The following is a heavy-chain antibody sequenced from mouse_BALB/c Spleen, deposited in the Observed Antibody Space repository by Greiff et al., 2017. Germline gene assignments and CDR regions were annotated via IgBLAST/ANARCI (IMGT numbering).Heavy chain of an antibody. J-gene: IGHJ3*01. CDR2: INSNGGST. CDR1: GFTFSSYG. CDR3: AREDSGGKGFAY. V-gene: IGHV5-6-3*01. Sequence: EVKVVESGGGLVQPGGSLKLSCAASGFTFSSYGMSWVRQTPDKRLELVATINSNGGSTYYPDSVKGRFTISRDNAKNTLYLQMSSLKSEDTAMYYCAREDSGGKGFAYWGQGTLVTVSA. D-gene: IGHD1-3*01.